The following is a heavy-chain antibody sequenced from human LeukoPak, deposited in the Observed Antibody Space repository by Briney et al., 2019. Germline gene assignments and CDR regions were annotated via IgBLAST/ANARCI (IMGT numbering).Heavy chain of an antibody. Sequence: PSETLSLTCTVSGGSISSYYWSWIRQPAGKGLEWIGHIYTSGSTNYNPSLKSRVTISVDTSKSQFSLKLSSVTAADTAVYYCARAFPPYDYVWGSYRSRGAFDYWGQGTLVTVSS. CDR1: GGSISSYY. CDR3: ARAFPPYDYVWGSYRSRGAFDY. J-gene: IGHJ4*02. V-gene: IGHV4-4*07. CDR2: IYTSGST. D-gene: IGHD3-16*02.